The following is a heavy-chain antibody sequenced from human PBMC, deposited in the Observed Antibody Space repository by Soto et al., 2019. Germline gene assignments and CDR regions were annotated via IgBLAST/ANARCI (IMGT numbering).Heavy chain of an antibody. V-gene: IGHV1-8*01. CDR2: MNPNSGNT. J-gene: IGHJ4*02. D-gene: IGHD3-22*01. Sequence: QVQLVQSGAEVKKPGASVMVSCKASGYTFRDYDINWVRQASGQGLEWMGWMNPNSGNTAYAQKFPGRVTMTGDTSTNTAYMELSDLRSADTAVYYCTRRARIGKQLWLPFDSWAQGTLVTVSS. CDR1: GYTFRDYD. CDR3: TRRARIGKQLWLPFDS.